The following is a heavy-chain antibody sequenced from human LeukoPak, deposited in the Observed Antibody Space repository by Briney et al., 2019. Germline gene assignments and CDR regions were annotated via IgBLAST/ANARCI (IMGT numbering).Heavy chain of an antibody. D-gene: IGHD1-1*01. J-gene: IGHJ6*03. CDR1: GGSISSYY. CDR2: IYYSGST. V-gene: IGHV4-59*04. CDR3: ARHWPYYYYMDV. Sequence: PSETLSLTCTVSGGSISSYYWSWIRQPPGKGLEWIGYIYYSGSTYYNPSLKSRVTISVDTSKNQFSLKLSSETAADTAVYYCARHWPYYYYMDVWGKGTTVTVSS.